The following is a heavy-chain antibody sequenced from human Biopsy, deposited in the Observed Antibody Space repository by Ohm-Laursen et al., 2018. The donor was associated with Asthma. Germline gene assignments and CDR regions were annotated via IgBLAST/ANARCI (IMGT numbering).Heavy chain of an antibody. V-gene: IGHV1-69*13. CDR2: IIPIFGTS. CDR3: ARDGPELPTELDY. J-gene: IGHJ4*02. D-gene: IGHD1-14*01. CDR1: GGTFGRYA. Sequence: GATVKISCKASGGTFGRYAISWVRQAPGQGLEWMGGIIPIFGTSNYAQKFQGRVTFTADESTSSAYMELSSLTSEDSAVYYCARDGPELPTELDYWGPGTLVTVSS.